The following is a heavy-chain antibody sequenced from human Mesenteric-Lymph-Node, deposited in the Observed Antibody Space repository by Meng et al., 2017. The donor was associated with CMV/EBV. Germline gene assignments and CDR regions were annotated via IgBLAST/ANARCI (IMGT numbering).Heavy chain of an antibody. D-gene: IGHD3-10*01. CDR2: INTNTGNP. CDR3: ARDLGSYYYGSGPFDY. V-gene: IGHV7-4-1*02. CDR1: GYTFTSDA. Sequence: GYTFTSDAMNWVRQAPGQGLEWMGWINTNTGNPTYAQGFTGRFVFSLDTSVSTAYLQISSLKAEDTAVYYCARDLGSYYYGSGPFDYWGQGTLVTVSS. J-gene: IGHJ4*02.